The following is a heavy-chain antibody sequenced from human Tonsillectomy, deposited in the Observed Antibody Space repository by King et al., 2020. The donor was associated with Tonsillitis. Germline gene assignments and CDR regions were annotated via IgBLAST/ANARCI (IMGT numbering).Heavy chain of an antibody. J-gene: IGHJ6*02. V-gene: IGHV3-11*01. CDR3: ARDAGGSVTTYYYYYYGMDV. D-gene: IGHD3-10*01. CDR2: ISSSGSTI. CDR1: GFTFSDYY. Sequence: VQLVESGGGLVKPGGSLRLSCAASGFTFSDYYMSWIRQAPGKGLEWVSYISSSGSTIYYADSVKGRFTISRDNAKNSLYLQMNSLRAEDTAVHYCARDAGGSVTTYYYYYYGMDVWGQGTTVTVSS.